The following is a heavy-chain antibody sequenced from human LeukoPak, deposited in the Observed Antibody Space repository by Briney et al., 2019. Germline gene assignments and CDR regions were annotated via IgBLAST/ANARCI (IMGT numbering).Heavy chain of an antibody. Sequence: SETLSLTCTVSGGSISGRGYYWSWIRQPPGKGLEWIGYIYHTGSTYYNPSLASRVPISVARSKNQFSLRLTSVTAADTAVFYCARGGVGPPTHWFDPWGQGTLVTVSS. CDR3: ARGGVGPPTHWFDP. D-gene: IGHD1-26*01. J-gene: IGHJ5*02. V-gene: IGHV4-30-2*01. CDR2: IYHTGST. CDR1: GGSISGRGYY.